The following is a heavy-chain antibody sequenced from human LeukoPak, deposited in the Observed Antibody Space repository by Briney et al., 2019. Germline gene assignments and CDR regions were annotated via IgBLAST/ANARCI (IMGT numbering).Heavy chain of an antibody. CDR2: ISRTTGTT. Sequence: GGSLRLSCAASGFTFSDNAMSWVRQAPGKGLEWVSTISRTTGTTYYADSVKGRFTISRDNSKNTLYLQVNSLRAGDTALYYCAKTSEPYYNIGKALDFWGQGTLVTVSS. J-gene: IGHJ4*02. CDR1: GFTFSDNA. CDR3: AKTSEPYYNIGKALDF. V-gene: IGHV3-23*01. D-gene: IGHD3-22*01.